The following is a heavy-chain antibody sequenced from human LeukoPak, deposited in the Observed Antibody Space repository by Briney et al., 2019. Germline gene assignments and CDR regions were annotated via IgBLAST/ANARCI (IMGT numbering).Heavy chain of an antibody. CDR2: IYYSGST. V-gene: IGHV4-59*08. CDR1: GGSISSHY. Sequence: SETLSLTCTVSGGSISSHYWSWIRQPPGKGLEWIGYIYYSGSTNYNPSLKSRVTISVDASKNQFSLKLTSVTAADTAVYYCARVANQMSFDYWGQGTLVTVSS. J-gene: IGHJ4*02. D-gene: IGHD1-14*01. CDR3: ARVANQMSFDY.